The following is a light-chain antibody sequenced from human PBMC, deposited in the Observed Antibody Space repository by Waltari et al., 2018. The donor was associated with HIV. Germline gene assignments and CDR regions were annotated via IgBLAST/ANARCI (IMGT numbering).Light chain of an antibody. CDR3: QQYSITQYS. V-gene: IGKV4-1*01. CDR2: WAS. CDR1: KSLLYTSNTKNY. Sequence: DIVMTQSPESLAVSLGEMATISCTSSKSLLYTSNTKNYLAWYQQKPGQPPKLLIYWASTRESGVPDRFSGSGSGTDFTLTIISLQPEDVAAYYCQQYSITQYSFGQGTRLEIK. J-gene: IGKJ2*03.